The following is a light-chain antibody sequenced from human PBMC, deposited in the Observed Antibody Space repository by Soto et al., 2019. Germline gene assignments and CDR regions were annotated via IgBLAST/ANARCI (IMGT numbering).Light chain of an antibody. J-gene: IGKJ2*01. CDR3: QQRNSYPRT. V-gene: IGKV1-17*01. CDR2: AAS. Sequence: DIQMTQSPSSLSASVGARVTITCRASQTISNYLNWYQQKPGKAPYLLISAASTLQSGVPSRFSGSGSETEFTLTITSLQPEDSATYYCQQRNSYPRTFGQGTKVDIK. CDR1: QTISNY.